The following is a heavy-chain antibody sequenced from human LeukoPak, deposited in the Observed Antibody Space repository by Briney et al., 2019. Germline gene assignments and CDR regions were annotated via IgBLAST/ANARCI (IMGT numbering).Heavy chain of an antibody. CDR2: VYRSGTT. CDR1: DDSVRESYW. V-gene: IGHV4-4*02. CDR3: ARHLTGARGFDH. J-gene: IGHJ4*02. Sequence: SGTLSLTCSVSDDSVRESYWWSWVRQPPGKGLEWIGEVYRSGTTNYKPSLKSRVAISIDTSRNQFSLRLTPVTAADTAVYYCARHLTGARGFDHWGQGTLVTVSS. D-gene: IGHD3-9*01.